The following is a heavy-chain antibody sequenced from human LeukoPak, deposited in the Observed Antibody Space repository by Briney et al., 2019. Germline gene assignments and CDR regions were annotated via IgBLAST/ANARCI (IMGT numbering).Heavy chain of an antibody. CDR3: AKDACSSTTCSFDY. V-gene: IGHV3-9*01. D-gene: IGHD2-2*01. Sequence: GRSLRLSCTASGFTFDGYAMHWVRQAPGKGLEWVSGISWNSGSIDYADSVKGRFTISRDNAKNSLYLQMNSLRAEDTALYYCAKDACSSTTCSFDYWGQGTLVTVSS. CDR1: GFTFDGYA. J-gene: IGHJ4*02. CDR2: ISWNSGSI.